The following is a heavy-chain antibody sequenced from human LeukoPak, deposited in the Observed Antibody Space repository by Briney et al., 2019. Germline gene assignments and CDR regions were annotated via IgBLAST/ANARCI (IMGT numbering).Heavy chain of an antibody. D-gene: IGHD4-17*01. V-gene: IGHV4-31*03. CDR3: ARYDYGDCWFDP. J-gene: IGHJ5*02. CDR2: IYYSGST. Sequence: PSETLSLTCTVSGGSISSGGYYWSWIRQHPGKGLEWIGYIYYSGSTYYNPSLKSRVTISVDTSKNQFSLKLSSVTAADMAVYYCARYDYGDCWFDPWGQGTLVTVSS. CDR1: GGSISSGGYY.